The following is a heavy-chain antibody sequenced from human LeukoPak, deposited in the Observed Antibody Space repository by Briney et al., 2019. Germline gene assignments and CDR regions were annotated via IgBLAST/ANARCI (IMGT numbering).Heavy chain of an antibody. CDR2: IIPIFGTA. CDR3: ARAYLGSGYAFDI. D-gene: IGHD3-3*01. V-gene: IGHV1-69*13. CDR1: GGTFSSYA. J-gene: IGHJ3*02. Sequence: SVKVSCKASGGTFSSYAISWVRQAPGQGLEWMGGIIPIFGTANYAQKFQGRVTITADESTSTTYVELSSLRSEDTAVYYCARAYLGSGYAFDIWGQGTMVTVSS.